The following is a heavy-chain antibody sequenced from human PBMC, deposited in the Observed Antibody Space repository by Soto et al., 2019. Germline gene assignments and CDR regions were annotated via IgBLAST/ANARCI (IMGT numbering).Heavy chain of an antibody. D-gene: IGHD6-19*01. CDR3: AVWKSGWNAFDF. V-gene: IGHV4-59*12. Sequence: QVQLQESGPGLVKPSETLSLTCTVSGGSISDYYWNWIRQPPGKGLEWIGYIYHSGLTNYNPSLQARVTTSIDTSKNQFSVKLTCVTDADTAVYYCAVWKSGWNAFDFWGQGMVVTV. J-gene: IGHJ4*02. CDR2: IYHSGLT. CDR1: GGSISDYY.